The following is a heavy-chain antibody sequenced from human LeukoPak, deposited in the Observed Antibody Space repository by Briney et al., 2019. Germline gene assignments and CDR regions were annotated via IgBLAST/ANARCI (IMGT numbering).Heavy chain of an antibody. V-gene: IGHV4-39*07. J-gene: IGHJ4*02. D-gene: IGHD5-18*01. CDR1: GGSISSSSYY. CDR2: INHSGST. Sequence: SETLSLTCTVSGGSISSSSYYWGWIRQPPGKGLEWIGEINHSGSTNYNPSLKSRVTISVDTSKNQFSLKLSSVTAADTAVYYCASTAMVMYYFDYWGQGTLVTVSS. CDR3: ASTAMVMYYFDY.